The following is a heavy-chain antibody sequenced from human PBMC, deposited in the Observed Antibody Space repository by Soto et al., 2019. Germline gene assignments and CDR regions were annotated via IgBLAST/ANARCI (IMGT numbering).Heavy chain of an antibody. Sequence: GGSLRLSCAASGFTVSSNYMSWVRQAPGKGLEWVSVIYSGGSTYYADSVKGRFTISRDNSKNTLYLQMNSLRAEDTAVYYCARVGYCSSTSCRYYYYYMDVWGKGTTVTVSS. J-gene: IGHJ6*03. D-gene: IGHD2-2*01. V-gene: IGHV3-66*01. CDR1: GFTVSSNY. CDR2: IYSGGST. CDR3: ARVGYCSSTSCRYYYYYMDV.